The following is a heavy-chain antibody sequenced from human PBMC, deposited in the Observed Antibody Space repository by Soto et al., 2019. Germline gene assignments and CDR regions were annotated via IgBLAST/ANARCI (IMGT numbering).Heavy chain of an antibody. V-gene: IGHV1-18*04. CDR1: GYTFTSYG. CDR2: ISAYNGNT. Sequence: QVPLVQSGAEVKKPGASVKVSCKASGYTFTSYGISWVRQAPGQGLEWMGWISAYNGNTNYAQKLQGRVTMTTDTSTSTAYMQLRSLRSDDTAVYYCAREGYCSSTSCYFIYYYGMDVWGQGTTVTVSS. J-gene: IGHJ6*02. D-gene: IGHD2-2*01. CDR3: AREGYCSSTSCYFIYYYGMDV.